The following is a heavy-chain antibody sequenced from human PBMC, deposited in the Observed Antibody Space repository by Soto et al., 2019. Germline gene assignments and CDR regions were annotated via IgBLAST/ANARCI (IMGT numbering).Heavy chain of an antibody. CDR3: ARVGIQQWLVYFDY. D-gene: IGHD6-19*01. Sequence: QVQLQQWGAGLLKPSETPSLTCAVYGGSFSGYYWSWIRQPPGKGLEWIGEINHSGSTNYNPSLKSRVTISVDTSKNQFSLKLSSVTAADTAVYYCARVGIQQWLVYFDYWGQGTLVTVSS. CDR2: INHSGST. J-gene: IGHJ4*02. V-gene: IGHV4-34*01. CDR1: GGSFSGYY.